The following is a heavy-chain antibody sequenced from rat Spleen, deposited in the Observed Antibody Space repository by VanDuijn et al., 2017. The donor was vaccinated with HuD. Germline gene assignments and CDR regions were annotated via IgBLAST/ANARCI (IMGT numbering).Heavy chain of an antibody. V-gene: IGHV2-41*01. J-gene: IGHJ2*01. Sequence: QVQLKESGPGLVQPSQTLSLTCTVSGFSLTSSHVNWVRQPPGKSLEWMGEIWNTGGARYNSVLKSRLSFSKDASKSQVFLKMSSLQTEDTATYYGVSDILRPFGDYWGQGVMVTVSS. CDR2: IWNTGGA. CDR1: GFSLTSSH. CDR3: VSDILRPFGDY. D-gene: IGHD4-3*01.